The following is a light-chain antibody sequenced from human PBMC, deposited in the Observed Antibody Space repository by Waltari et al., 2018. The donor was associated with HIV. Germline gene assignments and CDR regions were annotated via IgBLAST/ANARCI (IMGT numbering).Light chain of an antibody. CDR2: WAS. Sequence: DIVMTQSPDSLAVSLGERATINCKSSQSVLYSSNNKNYLAWYQHKPGQPPKLLIYWASTRESGVPVRFSGSGSGTDFTLTISSLQAEDVAVYYCQQYYTTPPVTFGQGTKVEIK. CDR1: QSVLYSSNNKNY. J-gene: IGKJ1*01. CDR3: QQYYTTPPVT. V-gene: IGKV4-1*01.